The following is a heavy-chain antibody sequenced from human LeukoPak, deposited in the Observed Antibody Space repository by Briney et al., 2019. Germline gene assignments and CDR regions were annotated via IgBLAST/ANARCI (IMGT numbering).Heavy chain of an antibody. CDR3: TTDIVATPFDY. D-gene: IGHD5-12*01. Sequence: GGSRRLSCAASGFTFSNDWMSWVRQAPGKGLEWVGRIKSKTDGGTTDYAAPVKGRFTISRDDSKNTLYLQMNSLKTEDTAVYYCTTDIVATPFDYWGQGTLVTVSS. J-gene: IGHJ4*02. V-gene: IGHV3-15*01. CDR1: GFTFSNDW. CDR2: IKSKTDGGTT.